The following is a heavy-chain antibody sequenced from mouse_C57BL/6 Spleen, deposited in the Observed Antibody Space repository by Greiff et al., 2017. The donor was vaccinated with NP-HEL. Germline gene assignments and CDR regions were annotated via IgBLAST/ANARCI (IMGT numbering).Heavy chain of an antibody. V-gene: IGHV1-66*01. D-gene: IGHD2-3*01. J-gene: IGHJ3*01. CDR1: GYSFTSYY. Sequence: VQLQQSGPELVKPGASVKISCKASGYSFTSYYIHWVKQRPGQGLEWIGWIYPGSGNTKYNEKFKGKATLTADTSSSTAYMQLSSLTSEDSAVYYCASSYDGYPAWFAYWGQGTLVTVSA. CDR2: IYPGSGNT. CDR3: ASSYDGYPAWFAY.